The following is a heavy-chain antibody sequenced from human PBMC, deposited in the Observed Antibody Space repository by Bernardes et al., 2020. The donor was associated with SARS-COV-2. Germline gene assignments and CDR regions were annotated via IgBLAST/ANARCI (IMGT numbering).Heavy chain of an antibody. D-gene: IGHD4-4*01. J-gene: IGHJ6*02. CDR3: AKDYSVIGQAVYYYGLDV. CDR1: GFTFSSYA. V-gene: IGHV3-23*01. Sequence: LRHSCSASGFTFSSYALSWLRQAPGNVLEWVSTISGSGGATYYADPVKGRFTISRDNSKNTLYLQMNSLRAEDTAVYYCAKDYSVIGQAVYYYGLDVWGQGTTVTVSS. CDR2: ISGSGGAT.